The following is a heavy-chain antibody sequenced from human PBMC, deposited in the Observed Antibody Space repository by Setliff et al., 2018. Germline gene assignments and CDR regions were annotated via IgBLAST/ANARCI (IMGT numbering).Heavy chain of an antibody. Sequence: GESLKISCAASGFTFSSYAMHWVRQAPGKGLEWVAVISYDGSNKYYADSVKGRFTISRDNSKNTLYLQMNSLRAEDTAVYYCARDRLRSDSPWGYFDYWGQGTLVTVSS. CDR2: ISYDGSNK. CDR3: ARDRLRSDSPWGYFDY. D-gene: IGHD3-16*01. V-gene: IGHV3-30*04. J-gene: IGHJ4*02. CDR1: GFTFSSYA.